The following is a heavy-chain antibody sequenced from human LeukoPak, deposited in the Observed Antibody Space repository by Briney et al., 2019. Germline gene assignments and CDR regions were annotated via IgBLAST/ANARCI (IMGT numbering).Heavy chain of an antibody. J-gene: IGHJ4*02. CDR1: GGTFISYA. D-gene: IGHD4-11*01. Sequence: ASVRVSFTGSGGTFISYAISWVRQAPGEGLDCMGANIPIFGTANYAQKFQRRVTITTDESTSTAYMELRSLRSEDTAVYYCARSYNYFDYWGQGTLVTVSS. CDR2: NIPIFGTA. V-gene: IGHV1-69*05. CDR3: ARSYNYFDY.